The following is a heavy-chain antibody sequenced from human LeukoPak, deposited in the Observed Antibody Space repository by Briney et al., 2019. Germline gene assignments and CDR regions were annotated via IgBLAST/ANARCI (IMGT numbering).Heavy chain of an antibody. Sequence: GGSLRLSCAASGFTFSGYAMNWARQAPGKGLEWVSGISGSGAGTYYADSVKGRFTTSRDNSKNTLYLQMNSLRADDTAVHYCAKMVREFYTISYYFDYWGQETLGTVSS. V-gene: IGHV3-23*01. CDR1: GFTFSGYA. D-gene: IGHD2-8*01. CDR2: ISGSGAGT. CDR3: AKMVREFYTISYYFDY. J-gene: IGHJ4*02.